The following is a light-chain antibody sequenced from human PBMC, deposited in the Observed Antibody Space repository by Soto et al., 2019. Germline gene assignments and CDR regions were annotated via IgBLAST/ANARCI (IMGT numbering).Light chain of an antibody. Sequence: QSALTQPASVSGSPGQSITISCTATSSDVDSYKYVSWYQHHPGKAPKVMIYEVSHRPSGVSDRFSGSKSGNTASLTISGLQAEDEADYYCAAWDDSLSSPVFGGGTKVTVL. CDR2: EVS. J-gene: IGLJ3*02. V-gene: IGLV2-14*01. CDR3: AAWDDSLSSPV. CDR1: SSDVDSYKY.